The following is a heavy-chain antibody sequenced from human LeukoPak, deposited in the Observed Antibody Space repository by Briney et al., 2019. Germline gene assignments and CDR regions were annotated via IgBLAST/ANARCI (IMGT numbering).Heavy chain of an antibody. CDR2: ISSSSSYI. D-gene: IGHD3-10*01. CDR3: ARSDMVRGVIWFDP. Sequence: GGSLRLSCAASGFTFSSYSMNWVRQAPGKGLEWVSSISSSSSYIYYADSVKGRFTISRDNAKNSLYLQMNSLRAEDTAVYYCARSDMVRGVIWFDPWGQGTLVTVSS. J-gene: IGHJ5*02. CDR1: GFTFSSYS. V-gene: IGHV3-21*01.